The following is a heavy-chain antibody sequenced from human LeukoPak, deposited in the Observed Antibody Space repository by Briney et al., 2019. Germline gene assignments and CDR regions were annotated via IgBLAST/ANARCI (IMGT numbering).Heavy chain of an antibody. V-gene: IGHV4-39*01. CDR3: ARHVRGSSWYFVDY. CDR1: GVSISSYY. Sequence: PSETLSLTCTVSGVSISSYYWSWIRQPPGKGLEWIGSIYYSGSTYYNPSLKSRVTISVDTSKNQFSLKLSSVTAADTAVYYCARHVRGSSWYFVDYWGQGTLVTASS. J-gene: IGHJ4*02. D-gene: IGHD6-13*01. CDR2: IYYSGST.